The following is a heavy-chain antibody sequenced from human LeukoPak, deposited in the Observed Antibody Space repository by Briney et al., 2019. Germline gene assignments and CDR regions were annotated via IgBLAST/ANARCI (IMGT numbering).Heavy chain of an antibody. V-gene: IGHV1-2*02. CDR2: INPNSGGT. J-gene: IGHJ5*02. CDR1: GYTFTGYY. D-gene: IGHD6-13*01. CDR3: ARDKLTLLAAAPFDP. Sequence: APVKVSCKASGYTFTGYYMHWVRQAPGQGLEWMGWINPNSGGTNYAQKFQGRVTMTRDTSISTAYMELSRLRSDDTAVYYCARDKLTLLAAAPFDPWGQGTLVTVSS.